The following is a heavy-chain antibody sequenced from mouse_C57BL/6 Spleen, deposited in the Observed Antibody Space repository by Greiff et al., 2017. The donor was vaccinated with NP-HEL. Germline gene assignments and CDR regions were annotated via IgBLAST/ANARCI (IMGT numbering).Heavy chain of an antibody. V-gene: IGHV1-50*01. Sequence: QVQLQQSGAELVKPGASVKLSCKASGYTFTSYWMQWVKQRPGQGLEWIGAIDPSDSYTNYTQKFKGKATLTVDTTSSTAYMQLSSLTSEDAAVYYCARSGYYDDWGQGTTLTVAS. CDR3: ARSGYYDD. CDR2: IDPSDSYT. CDR1: GYTFTSYW. J-gene: IGHJ2*01. D-gene: IGHD3-1*01.